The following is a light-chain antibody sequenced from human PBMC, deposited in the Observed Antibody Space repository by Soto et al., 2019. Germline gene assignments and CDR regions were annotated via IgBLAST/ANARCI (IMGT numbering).Light chain of an antibody. CDR1: SGHSSYA. Sequence: QSVLTQSPSASASLGASVKLTCTLSSGHSSYAIAWHQQQPEKGPRYLMKLNSDGSHSKGDGIPDRFSGSSSGAERYLTISGLQSDDEADYYCHNWGTGIQVFGGGTKLTVL. V-gene: IGLV4-69*01. J-gene: IGLJ3*02. CDR2: LNSDGSH. CDR3: HNWGTGIQV.